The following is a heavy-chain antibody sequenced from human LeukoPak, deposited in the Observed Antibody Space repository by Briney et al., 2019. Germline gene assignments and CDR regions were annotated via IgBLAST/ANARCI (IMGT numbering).Heavy chain of an antibody. Sequence: SETLSLICTVSGASIRSYYWSWIRQPPGKGLEWIAYMYYSESPNYNPSLKSRVTMSGDTSRNQFSLKLSSVTAADTAVYYCARSYDTNNRQRFDYWGQGILVTVSP. J-gene: IGHJ4*02. CDR1: GASIRSYY. CDR3: ARSYDTNNRQRFDY. CDR2: MYYSESP. V-gene: IGHV4-59*08. D-gene: IGHD3-22*01.